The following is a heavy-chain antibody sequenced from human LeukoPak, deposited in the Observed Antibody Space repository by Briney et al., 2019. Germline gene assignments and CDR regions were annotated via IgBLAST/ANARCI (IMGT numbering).Heavy chain of an antibody. CDR2: IYYSGNT. CDR1: GGSMSSYY. Sequence: SETLSLTCTVSGGSMSSYYWSWIRQPPGKGLEWIAYIYYSGNTNYNPSLKSRVTVSLDTSKNQFSLRLTSVTATDTAVYYCANGDYYDSGGYDYCYYMDAWGKGTTVTVAS. V-gene: IGHV4-59*08. CDR3: ANGDYYDSGGYDYCYYMDA. D-gene: IGHD3-22*01. J-gene: IGHJ6*03.